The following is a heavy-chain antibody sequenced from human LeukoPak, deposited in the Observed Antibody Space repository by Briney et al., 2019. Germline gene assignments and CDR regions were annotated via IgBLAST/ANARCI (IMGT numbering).Heavy chain of an antibody. V-gene: IGHV3-74*01. D-gene: IGHD1-20*01. J-gene: IGHJ3*02. Sequence: GGSLRLSCAASGSTFSSYWIHWVRQAPGKGLVWVSRINSDGSSTSYADSVKGRFTISRDNAKNTLYLQMNSLRAEDTAVYYCARAPHNWRPNDAFHIWGQGTMVTVSS. CDR1: GSTFSSYW. CDR2: INSDGSST. CDR3: ARAPHNWRPNDAFHI.